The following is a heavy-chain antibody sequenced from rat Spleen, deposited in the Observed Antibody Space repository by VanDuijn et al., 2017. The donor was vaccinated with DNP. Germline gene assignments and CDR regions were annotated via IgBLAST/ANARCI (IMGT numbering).Heavy chain of an antibody. D-gene: IGHD4-3*01. Sequence: EVQLVESGGGLVQPGRSLKLSCAASGFTFSNYGMAWVRQAPTKGLEWVASISTGSGNTYYRDSVKGRFTISRDNAKSTLYLQMNSLRSEDMATYYCVRWNSGHFDYWGQGVMVTVSS. V-gene: IGHV5S13*01. CDR3: VRWNSGHFDY. CDR2: ISTGSGNT. J-gene: IGHJ2*01. CDR1: GFTFSNYG.